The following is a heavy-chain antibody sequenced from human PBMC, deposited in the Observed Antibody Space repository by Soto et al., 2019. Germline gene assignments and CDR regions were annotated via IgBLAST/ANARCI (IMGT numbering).Heavy chain of an antibody. J-gene: IGHJ4*01. CDR3: VSVSGSYYYDC. Sequence: GGSLRLSCAASGFTFSDHHMDWVRQAPGKGLEWVGRSTNRVNSYTTQYAASVKGRFTISRDDSKNSLFLQMDSLKTEDTAVYYCVSVSGSYYYDCWGHGTLVTVSS. D-gene: IGHD3-10*01. CDR2: STNRVNSYTT. CDR1: GFTFSDHH. V-gene: IGHV3-72*01.